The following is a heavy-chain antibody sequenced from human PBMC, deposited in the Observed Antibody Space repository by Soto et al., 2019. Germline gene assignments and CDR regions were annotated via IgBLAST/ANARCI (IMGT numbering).Heavy chain of an antibody. CDR2: ISHSGTT. CDR1: GFPISSTYS. Sequence: SETLSLTCLVSGFPISSTYSWGWIRQPPGKGLEWIGSISHSGTTSYSPSLTSRVSISVDTSKNQVSLKLTSVTAADTAVYFCARVTMVIRDSDHFGVDVWCHGTTVTVSS. CDR3: ARVTMVIRDSDHFGVDV. J-gene: IGHJ6*02. D-gene: IGHD4-17*01. V-gene: IGHV4-38-2*02.